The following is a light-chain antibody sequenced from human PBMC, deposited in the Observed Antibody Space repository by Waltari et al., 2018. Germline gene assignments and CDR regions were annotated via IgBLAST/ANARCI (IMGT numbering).Light chain of an antibody. CDR3: CSYTRSSTKV. Sequence: QSALTQPASVSGSPGQSITISCTGTSSDIGNFNLVSWYQQHPGKAPKLMIYEVTKRPPGGSSRFSGSKAGNTASLTISGLQAEDEADYYCCSYTRSSTKVFGGGTKLNVL. CDR1: SSDIGNFNL. J-gene: IGLJ3*02. CDR2: EVT. V-gene: IGLV2-23*02.